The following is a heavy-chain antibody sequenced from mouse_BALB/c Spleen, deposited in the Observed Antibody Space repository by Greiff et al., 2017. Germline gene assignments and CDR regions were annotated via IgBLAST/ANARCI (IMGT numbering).Heavy chain of an antibody. CDR2: INPSTGYT. J-gene: IGHJ4*01. Sequence: VKLMESGAELAKPGASVKMSCKASGYTFTSYWMHWVKQRPGQGLEWIGYINPSTGYTEYNQKFKDKATLTADKSSSTAYMQLSSLTSEDSAVYYCARFDGYGEDAMDYWGQGTSVTVSS. CDR3: ARFDGYGEDAMDY. D-gene: IGHD2-3*01. CDR1: GYTFTSYW. V-gene: IGHV1-7*01.